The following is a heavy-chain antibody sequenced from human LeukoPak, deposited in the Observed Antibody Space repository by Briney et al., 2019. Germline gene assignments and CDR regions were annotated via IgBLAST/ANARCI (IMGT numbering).Heavy chain of an antibody. J-gene: IGHJ6*03. CDR2: IRYDGSNN. Sequence: PGGSLRLSCAASGFTFSSYGMHWVRQAPGKGLEWVAFIRYDGSNNYYADSVKGRFTISRDNSKNTLYLQMNSLRAEDTAVYYCAKDARYCSSTSCYIGVLEDDPILYYYYYMDAWGKGTTVTVSS. CDR1: GFTFSSYG. V-gene: IGHV3-30*02. D-gene: IGHD2-2*02. CDR3: AKDARYCSSTSCYIGVLEDDPILYYYYYMDA.